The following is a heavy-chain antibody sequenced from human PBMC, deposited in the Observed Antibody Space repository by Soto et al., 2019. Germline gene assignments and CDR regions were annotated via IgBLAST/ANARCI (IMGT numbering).Heavy chain of an antibody. Sequence: PGGSLRLSCVVSGFTFSSYSMNWVRQAPGKGLEWVSYISSHSSYIYYADSVKGRFTISRDNAKNTVYLQMNSLRAEDTAVYYCANGFENYDILTAPPPLGWWGQGTLVTVSS. CDR1: GFTFSSYS. V-gene: IGHV3-21*01. J-gene: IGHJ4*02. CDR3: ANGFENYDILTAPPPLGW. CDR2: ISSHSSYI. D-gene: IGHD3-9*01.